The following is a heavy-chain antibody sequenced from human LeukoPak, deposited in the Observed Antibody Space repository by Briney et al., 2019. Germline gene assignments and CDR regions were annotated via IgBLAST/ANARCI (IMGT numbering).Heavy chain of an antibody. Sequence: GGSLRLSCAASGFTFSSYAMHWVRQAPGKGLEWVAVISYDGSNKYYADSVKGRFTISRDNSKNTLYLQMNSLRAEDTAVYYCARHLQIYDSSGSYYYYYGMDVWGQGTTVTVSS. CDR1: GFTFSSYA. D-gene: IGHD3-22*01. V-gene: IGHV3-30-3*01. CDR3: ARHLQIYDSSGSYYYYYGMDV. J-gene: IGHJ6*02. CDR2: ISYDGSNK.